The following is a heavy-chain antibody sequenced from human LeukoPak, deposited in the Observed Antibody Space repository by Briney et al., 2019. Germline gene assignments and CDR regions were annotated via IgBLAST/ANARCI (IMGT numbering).Heavy chain of an antibody. CDR2: IYTSGST. CDR3: ARVYRQLGAFDY. D-gene: IGHD6-6*01. V-gene: IGHV4-61*02. Sequence: PSETLSLTCTVSGGSISSGSYYWSWIRQPAGRGLVWIGRIYTSGSTNYNPSLKSRVTISVDTSKNQFSLKLSSVTAADTAVYYCARVYRQLGAFDYWGQGTLVTVSS. CDR1: GGSISSGSYY. J-gene: IGHJ4*02.